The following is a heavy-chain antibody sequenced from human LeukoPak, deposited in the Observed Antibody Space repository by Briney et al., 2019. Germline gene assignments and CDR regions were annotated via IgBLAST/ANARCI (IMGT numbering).Heavy chain of an antibody. CDR3: ARGSLDI. CDR2: IKQDGSEK. Sequence: GGSLRLSCVASGFTFNNNWMHWVRQAPGKGLEWVANIKQDGSEKYYVDSVKGRFTISRDNAKNSLYLQMNSLRAEDTAVYYCARGSLDIWGQGTMVTVSS. V-gene: IGHV3-7*04. CDR1: GFTFNNNW. J-gene: IGHJ3*02.